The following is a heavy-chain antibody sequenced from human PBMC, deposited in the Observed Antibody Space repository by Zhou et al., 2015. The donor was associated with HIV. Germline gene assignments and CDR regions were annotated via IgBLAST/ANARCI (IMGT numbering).Heavy chain of an antibody. CDR2: IIPILGIA. D-gene: IGHD3-16*01. Sequence: IQSGAEVKKPGSSVKVSCKASGGTFSSYTISWVRQAPGQGLEWMGRIIPILGIANYAQKFQGRVTITADKSTSTAYMELSSLRSEDTAVYYCARLREGTGWFDPWGQGTLVTVSS. CDR3: ARLREGTGWFDP. CDR1: GGTFSSYT. J-gene: IGHJ5*02. V-gene: IGHV1-69*02.